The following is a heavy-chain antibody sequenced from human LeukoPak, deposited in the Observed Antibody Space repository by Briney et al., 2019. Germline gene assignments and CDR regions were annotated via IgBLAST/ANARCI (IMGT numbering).Heavy chain of an antibody. Sequence: GGSLRLSCAASGFTFSSYAMSWVRQAPGKGLDWVSAISGSGGSTYYADSVKGRFTISRDNSKNTLYLQMNSLRAEDTAVYYCAKDNIVVVVAAVFDYWGQGTLVTVSS. CDR3: AKDNIVVVVAAVFDY. J-gene: IGHJ4*02. CDR1: GFTFSSYA. D-gene: IGHD2-15*01. V-gene: IGHV3-23*01. CDR2: ISGSGGST.